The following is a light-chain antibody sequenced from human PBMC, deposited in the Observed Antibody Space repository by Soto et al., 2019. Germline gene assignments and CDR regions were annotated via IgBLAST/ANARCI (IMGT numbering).Light chain of an antibody. V-gene: IGLV2-14*01. CDR1: HIEVGRFYG. CDR3: SSYTSSSLL. J-gene: IGLJ2*01. Sequence: QSVLTQPASVSGSPGQSSTISCTGNHIEVGRFYGGSWYQHQGGKVPRLMNYAVRFRPSGLSNLGSGSKSGSTASLTISGLQPEDEADYYCSSYTSSSLLFGGGTQRTV. CDR2: AVR.